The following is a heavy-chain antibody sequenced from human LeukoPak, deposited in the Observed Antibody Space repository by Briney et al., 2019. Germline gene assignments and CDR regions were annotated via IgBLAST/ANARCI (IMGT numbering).Heavy chain of an antibody. CDR3: ARGPTYQPIDS. CDR2: IHYSGTT. D-gene: IGHD2-2*01. CDR1: GGSISSGNYY. Sequence: SSETLSLTCTVSGGSISSGNYYWGWIRQPPGKGLDWIASIHYSGTTYYNPSLKSRVTISVDTPKNHFSLKLSSVTAADTAVYYCARGPTYQPIDSWGQGTLVTVSS. V-gene: IGHV4-39*02. J-gene: IGHJ4*02.